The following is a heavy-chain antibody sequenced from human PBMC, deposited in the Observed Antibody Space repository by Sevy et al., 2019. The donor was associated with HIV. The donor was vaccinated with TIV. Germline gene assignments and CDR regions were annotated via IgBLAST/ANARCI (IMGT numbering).Heavy chain of an antibody. Sequence: GGSLRLSCAASGFTFSSFEMTWVRQALGKGLEWVSYISSSGSTIYYTNSVKGRFTISRDNAKNSLYLQMNSLRAEDTAVYYCAKRGGHYDLGMDVWGQGTTVTVSS. CDR3: AKRGGHYDLGMDV. CDR2: ISSSGSTI. V-gene: IGHV3-48*03. J-gene: IGHJ6*02. CDR1: GFTFSSFE. D-gene: IGHD3-3*01.